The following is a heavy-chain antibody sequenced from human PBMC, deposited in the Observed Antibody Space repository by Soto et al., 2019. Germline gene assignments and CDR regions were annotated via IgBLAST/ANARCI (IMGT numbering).Heavy chain of an antibody. CDR3: ARGYLPITMIRGAANYGMDV. V-gene: IGHV1-69*13. CDR2: IIPIFGTA. Sequence: ASVKVSCKAPGGTFSSYAISWVRQAPGQGLEWMGGIIPIFGTANYAQKFQGRVTITADESTSTAYMELSSLRSEDTAVYYCARGYLPITMIRGAANYGMDVWGQGTTVTVSS. CDR1: GGTFSSYA. D-gene: IGHD3-22*01. J-gene: IGHJ6*02.